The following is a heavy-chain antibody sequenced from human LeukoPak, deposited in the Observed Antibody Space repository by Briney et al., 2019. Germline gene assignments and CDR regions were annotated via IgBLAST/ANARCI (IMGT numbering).Heavy chain of an antibody. D-gene: IGHD3-10*01. V-gene: IGHV4-34*01. CDR1: GGSFXGYY. CDR3: ARXMHMVRGAYXDY. J-gene: IGHJ4*02. Sequence: GGSFXGYYWSWIRQPPGKGLEWIGEINHSGSTNYNPSLKSRVTISVDTSKNQFSLTLSSVTAADTAVYYCARXMHMVRGAYXDYWGQGTLVTVSS. CDR2: INHSGST.